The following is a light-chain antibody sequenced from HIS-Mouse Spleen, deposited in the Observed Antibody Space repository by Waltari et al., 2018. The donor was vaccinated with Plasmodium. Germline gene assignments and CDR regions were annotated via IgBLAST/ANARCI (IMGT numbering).Light chain of an antibody. V-gene: IGLV3-25*03. Sequence: SYELTQPPSVSVSPGQTARITCSGDALPKQNAYWYQQKAGQAPVLVKYKDSERPAGIPERFSGSSSGTTVTLTISGVQAEDEADYYCSSYTSSSTRVFGGGTKLTVL. J-gene: IGLJ2*01. CDR1: ALPKQN. CDR2: KDS. CDR3: SSYTSSSTRV.